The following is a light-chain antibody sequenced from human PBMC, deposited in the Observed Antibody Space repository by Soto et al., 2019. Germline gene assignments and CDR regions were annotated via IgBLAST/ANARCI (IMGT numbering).Light chain of an antibody. CDR3: CSYAGSYTFAV. CDR1: SSDVGGYNY. CDR2: DVS. Sequence: QSALTQPRSVSGSPGQSVTISCTGTSSDVGGYNYVSWYQQHPGKAPKLMIYDVSKRPSGVPDRFSGSKSGNTASLTISGLQDEDEADYYCCSYAGSYTFAVFGAGTKLTVL. V-gene: IGLV2-11*01. J-gene: IGLJ1*01.